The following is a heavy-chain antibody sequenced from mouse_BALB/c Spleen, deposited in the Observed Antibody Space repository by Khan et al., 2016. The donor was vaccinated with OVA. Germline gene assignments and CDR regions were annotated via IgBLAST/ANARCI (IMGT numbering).Heavy chain of an antibody. J-gene: IGHJ1*01. D-gene: IGHD1-2*01. CDR2: IWAGGSS. CDR3: VRNRDGGSDGYFDV. V-gene: IGHV2-6-4*01. Sequence: VQLQESGPGLVAPSQSLSITCTVSGFPLSRYTVHWIRQPPGKGLEWLGMIWAGGSSDYNSALKSRLTINKDNSKSQVFLKMNSLQTEDTAIYYCVRNRDGGSDGYFDVWGAGTTVTVSS. CDR1: GFPLSRYT.